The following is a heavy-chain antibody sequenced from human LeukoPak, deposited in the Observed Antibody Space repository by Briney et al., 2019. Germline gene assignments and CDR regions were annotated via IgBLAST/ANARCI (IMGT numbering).Heavy chain of an antibody. CDR1: GGTFSSYA. V-gene: IGHV1-69*05. Sequence: ASVKVSCKASGGTFSSYAISWVRHAPGQGLEWMGGIIPIFGTANYAQKFQGRVTITTDESTSTAYMELSSLRSEDTAVYYCARGPKYYYYYYYMDVWGKGTTVTVSS. CDR3: ARGPKYYYYYYYMDV. CDR2: IIPIFGTA. J-gene: IGHJ6*03.